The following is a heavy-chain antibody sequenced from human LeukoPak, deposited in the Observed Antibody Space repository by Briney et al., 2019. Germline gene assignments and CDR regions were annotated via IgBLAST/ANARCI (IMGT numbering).Heavy chain of an antibody. CDR3: AREVSPQKLRYSGGGWFDP. CDR2: IIPIFGTA. D-gene: IGHD3-9*01. Sequence: ASVKVSCKASGGTFSSYAISWVRQAPGQGLEWMGGIIPIFGTANYAQKFQGGVTITADESTSTAYMELSSLRSEDTAVYYCAREVSPQKLRYSGGGWFDPWGQGTLVTVSS. CDR1: GGTFSSYA. V-gene: IGHV1-69*13. J-gene: IGHJ5*02.